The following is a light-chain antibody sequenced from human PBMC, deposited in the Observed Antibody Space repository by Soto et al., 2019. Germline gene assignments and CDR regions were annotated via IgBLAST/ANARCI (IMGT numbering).Light chain of an antibody. J-gene: IGKJ2*01. CDR1: QDISKY. V-gene: IGKV1-33*01. CDR2: AAS. CDR3: QQYDNLPMYT. Sequence: DIQMTQSPSSLSASVGDRVTITFQASQDISKYLNWYQQKPGKAPKLLIYAASNLETGVPSRFSGSGSGTDFTFTISSLQPEDIATYFCQQYDNLPMYTFGQGTKVDIK.